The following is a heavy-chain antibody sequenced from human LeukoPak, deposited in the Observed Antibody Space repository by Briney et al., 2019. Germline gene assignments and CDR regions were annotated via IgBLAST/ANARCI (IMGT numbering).Heavy chain of an antibody. D-gene: IGHD3-22*01. J-gene: IGHJ4*02. CDR3: AKSSCYDASGYYREYYFDY. V-gene: IGHV3-23*01. Sequence: PGGSLRLSCAASRFTFSSYGMSWVRQAPGKRLEWVSSISGSGGSTYYADSVKGRFTISRDNSKNTLYLQMNSLRDEDTAVYYCAKSSCYDASGYYREYYFDYWGQGTLVTVSS. CDR2: ISGSGGST. CDR1: RFTFSSYG.